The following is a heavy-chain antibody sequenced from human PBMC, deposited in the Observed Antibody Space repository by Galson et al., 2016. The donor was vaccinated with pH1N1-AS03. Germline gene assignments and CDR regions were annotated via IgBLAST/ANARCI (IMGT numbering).Heavy chain of an antibody. D-gene: IGHD2-8*02. CDR1: GFTFSTYD. V-gene: IGHV3-23*01. CDR2: NSAASYGP. J-gene: IGHJ4*02. CDR3: ARRRSHPDNTGRYYLDS. Sequence: SLRLSCAASGFTFSTYDSIWARQAPGKGLEWVSTNSAASYGPYYADSVKGRFTVSRDNSKSTVYLQMSSLIADDTARYYWARRRSHPDNTGRYYLDSWGQGSLVTVSS.